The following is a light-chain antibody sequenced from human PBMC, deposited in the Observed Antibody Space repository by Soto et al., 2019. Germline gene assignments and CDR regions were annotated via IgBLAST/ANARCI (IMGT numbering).Light chain of an antibody. Sequence: QSVLTQPPSASGSPGQSVTISCTGTISDVGGYKYVSWYQQYPGKAPKLMIYEVSKRPSGVPDRFSGSKSGNTASLTDSGHQAEDEADYYCSAYAGSNNLVFGGGTKLTVL. V-gene: IGLV2-8*01. CDR3: SAYAGSNNLV. CDR2: EVS. CDR1: ISDVGGYKY. J-gene: IGLJ2*01.